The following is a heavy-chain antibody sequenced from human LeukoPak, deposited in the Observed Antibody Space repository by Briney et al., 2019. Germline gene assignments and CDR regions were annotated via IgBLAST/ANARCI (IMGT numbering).Heavy chain of an antibody. CDR2: VYYSGKT. Sequence: PSETLSLTCAVSGGSMSSHYWSWIRQPPGKGLEWIGYVYYSGKTYYNPSLQSRVTISVDTSNNHFSLKLTSVTAADTAVYYCARLLDNDSSGDPDTFDMWGQGTMVTVSS. D-gene: IGHD3-22*01. CDR3: ARLLDNDSSGDPDTFDM. J-gene: IGHJ3*02. CDR1: GGSMSSHY. V-gene: IGHV4-59*11.